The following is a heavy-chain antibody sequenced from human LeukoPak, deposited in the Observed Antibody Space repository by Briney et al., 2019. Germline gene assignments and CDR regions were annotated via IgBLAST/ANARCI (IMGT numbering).Heavy chain of an antibody. D-gene: IGHD2-15*01. CDR3: ARDLYYCSGGSCYSIRHYFDY. CDR1: GFTFSSYS. Sequence: GGSLRLSCAASGFTFSSYSMNWVRQAPGKGLEWVSYVSSSSSTIYYADSVKGRFTISRDNAKNSLYLQMNSLRAEDTAVYYCARDLYYCSGGSCYSIRHYFDYWGQGTLVTVSS. J-gene: IGHJ4*02. V-gene: IGHV3-48*04. CDR2: VSSSSSTI.